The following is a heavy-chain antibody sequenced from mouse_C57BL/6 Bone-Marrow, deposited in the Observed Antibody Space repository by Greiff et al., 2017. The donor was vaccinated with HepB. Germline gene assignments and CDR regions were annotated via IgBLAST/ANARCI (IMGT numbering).Heavy chain of an antibody. CDR1: GYTFTSYW. CDR2: IDPSDSYT. J-gene: IGHJ1*03. CDR3: ARPYFDV. V-gene: IGHV1-69*01. Sequence: VQLQQSGAELVMPGASVKLSCKASGYTFTSYWMHWVKQRPGQGLEWIGEIDPSDSYTNYNQKFKGKSTLTVDKSSSTAYMQLSSLTSEDSAVYYCARPYFDVWGTGTTVTVSS.